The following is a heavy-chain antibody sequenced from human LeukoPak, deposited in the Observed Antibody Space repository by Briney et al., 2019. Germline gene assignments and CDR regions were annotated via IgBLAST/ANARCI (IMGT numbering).Heavy chain of an antibody. D-gene: IGHD2-2*01. Sequence: ASVKVSCKAFGYTFTSNYMHWVRQAPGQGPEWMGVISPSGGSTTYAQKFQGRVTLTRDMSTSTDYLELSSLRSEDTAVYYCARDAGGRTSRGYMDVWGKGTTVTISS. J-gene: IGHJ6*03. CDR1: GYTFTSNY. CDR3: ARDAGGRTSRGYMDV. V-gene: IGHV1-46*01. CDR2: ISPSGGST.